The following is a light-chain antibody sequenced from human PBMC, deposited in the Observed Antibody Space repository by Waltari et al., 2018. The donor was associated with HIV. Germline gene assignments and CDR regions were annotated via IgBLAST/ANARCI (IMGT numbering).Light chain of an antibody. J-gene: IGLJ3*02. CDR3: AAWDNSLGRRV. Sequence: QSVLTQPPSASRPPGQRVTIAGTGNSTNSGSSYLYGYQQLPGTAPKLLIYGNNLRPSGVPDRFSGSKSGTSATLAISGLRSEDEADYYCAAWDNSLGRRVFGGGTKLTVL. CDR2: GNN. CDR1: STNSGSSY. V-gene: IGLV1-47*01.